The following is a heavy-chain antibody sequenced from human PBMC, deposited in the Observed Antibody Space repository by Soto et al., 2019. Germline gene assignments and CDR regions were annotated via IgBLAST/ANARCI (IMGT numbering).Heavy chain of an antibody. D-gene: IGHD6-13*01. CDR3: ARAVAAAPWFDP. CDR1: GGSFSGYY. Sequence: QVQLQQWGAGLLKPSETLSLTCAVYGGSFSGYYWSWIRQPPGKGLEWIGEINHSGSTNYNPSLKSRVTLALDTSKNQFSLTLSSVTAADTAVYYWARAVAAAPWFDPWGQGTLVTVSS. J-gene: IGHJ5*02. CDR2: INHSGST. V-gene: IGHV4-34*01.